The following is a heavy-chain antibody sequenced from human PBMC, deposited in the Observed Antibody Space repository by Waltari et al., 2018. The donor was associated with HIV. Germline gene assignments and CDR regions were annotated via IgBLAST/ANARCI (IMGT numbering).Heavy chain of an antibody. D-gene: IGHD1-26*01. Sequence: EVHLMESGGGLVKHGRSLRLPCSGSGSPFVDYGLSWFRQAPGKGLEWVGFITSEAYGGTAEYAASVTGRFTISREDSKSTAYMQMNRLESEDTGVYFCSRPSGPLHSYGMDVWGQGTTVIVSS. CDR2: ITSEAYGGTA. J-gene: IGHJ6*02. CDR3: SRPSGPLHSYGMDV. CDR1: GSPFVDYG. V-gene: IGHV3-49*05.